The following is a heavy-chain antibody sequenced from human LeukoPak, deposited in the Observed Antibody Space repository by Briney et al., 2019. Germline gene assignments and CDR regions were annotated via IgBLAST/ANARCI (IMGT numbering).Heavy chain of an antibody. CDR1: GFTFSDYY. CDR2: ISSSDSTI. D-gene: IGHD2-2*01. Sequence: GGSLRLSCAGSGFTFSDYYMSWLRQAPGKGLEWVSYISSSDSTIYYTDSVKGRFTLSRDNAKNSLYLQMNSLRADDTAVYYCARADCSSTSCYELDYWGQGTLVTVSS. CDR3: ARADCSSTSCYELDY. J-gene: IGHJ4*02. V-gene: IGHV3-11*04.